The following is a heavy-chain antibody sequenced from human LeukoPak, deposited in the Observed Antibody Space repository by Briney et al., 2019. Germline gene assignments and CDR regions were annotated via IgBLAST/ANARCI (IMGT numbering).Heavy chain of an antibody. CDR1: GGSISSSSYS. V-gene: IGHV4-39*01. J-gene: IGHJ3*01. CDR2: IYHSGST. CDR3: ARLIGAVGAQGGDFDV. D-gene: IGHD1-26*01. Sequence: SETLSLTCTVSGGSISSSSYSWGWIRQPPGKGLEWIGSIYHSGSTHYNPSLRSRVTISIDTSTNQSSLKMSSVTAADTAVFYCARLIGAVGAQGGDFDVWGQGTMVTVSS.